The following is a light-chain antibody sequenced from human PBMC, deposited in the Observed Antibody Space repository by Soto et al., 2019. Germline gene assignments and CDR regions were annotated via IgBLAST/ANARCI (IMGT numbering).Light chain of an antibody. Sequence: QSALTQPASVSGSPEQSITISCTGNSSDVGGYNYVSWYQQHPGKAPKLMIYEVSNRPSGISNRFSGSKSGNTASLTISGLQAEDEADYYCSSYTSSDTLGFGGGTKLTVL. CDR1: SSDVGGYNY. V-gene: IGLV2-14*01. CDR2: EVS. J-gene: IGLJ3*02. CDR3: SSYTSSDTLG.